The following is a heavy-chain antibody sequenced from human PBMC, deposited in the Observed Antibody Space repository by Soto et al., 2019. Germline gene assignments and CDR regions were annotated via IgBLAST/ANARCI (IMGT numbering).Heavy chain of an antibody. V-gene: IGHV4-39*01. D-gene: IGHD3-3*02. CDR1: GGSIISSDFY. J-gene: IGHJ5*02. CDR3: ARHSLALRKNNWFDP. CDR2: IFYLGSS. Sequence: SETLSLTCTVSGGSIISSDFYWGLVRQPPGKGLEWIGSIFYLGSSYYNPSLKSRVTMSVDTSKNQFSLRLRSVTAADTALYFCARHSLALRKNNWFDPWGQGIMVTVSS.